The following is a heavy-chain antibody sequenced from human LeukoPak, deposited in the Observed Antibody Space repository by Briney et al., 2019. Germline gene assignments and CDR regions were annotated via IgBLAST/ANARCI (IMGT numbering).Heavy chain of an antibody. CDR1: GYSFTSYW. CDR2: IDPSDSYT. J-gene: IGHJ3*02. Sequence: GESLRISCKGSGYSFTSYWISWVRQMPGKGLEWMGRIDPSDSYTNYSPSFQGHVTISADKSISAAYLQWTSLKASDTAIYYCARSRADDAFDIWGQGTMVTVSS. V-gene: IGHV5-10-1*01. CDR3: ARSRADDAFDI. D-gene: IGHD6-19*01.